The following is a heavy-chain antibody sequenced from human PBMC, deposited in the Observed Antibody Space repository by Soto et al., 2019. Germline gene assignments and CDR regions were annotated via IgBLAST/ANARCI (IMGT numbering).Heavy chain of an antibody. CDR3: AKDAEYYYGSGSYCFDY. CDR1: GFTFDDYA. CDR2: ISWNSGSI. J-gene: IGHJ4*02. Sequence: GGSLRLSCAASGFTFDDYAMHWVRQAPGKGLEWVSGISWNSGSIGYADSVKGRFTISRDNAKNSLYLQMNSLRAEDTALYYCAKDAEYYYGSGSYCFDYWGQGTLVTVSS. D-gene: IGHD3-10*01. V-gene: IGHV3-9*01.